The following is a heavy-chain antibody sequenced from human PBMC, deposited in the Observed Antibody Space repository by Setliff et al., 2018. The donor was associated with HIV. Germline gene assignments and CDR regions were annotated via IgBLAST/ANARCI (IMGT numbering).Heavy chain of an antibody. CDR1: GFNFNTYS. D-gene: IGHD6-13*01. Sequence: PGGSLRLSCAASGFNFNTYSMSWVRQAPGKGLEWVSSISSSGTYIYYADSMKGRFTISRDKAGNSLYLQLNNVRAEDTAVYYCATVWTAGSLFYWGQGTLITVSS. J-gene: IGHJ4*02. CDR3: ATVWTAGSLFY. CDR2: ISSSGTYI. V-gene: IGHV3-21*01.